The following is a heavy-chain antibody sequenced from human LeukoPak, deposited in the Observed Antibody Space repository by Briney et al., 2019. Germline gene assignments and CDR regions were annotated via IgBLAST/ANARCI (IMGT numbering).Heavy chain of an antibody. Sequence: GSLRLSCAASGFTFSSYAMSWVRQAPGKGLEWVSAISGSGGSTYYADSVKGRFTISRDDSKNTLYLQMNSLRAEDTAVYYCAKDHRDIVVVPAVPGDYWGQGTLVTVSS. CDR1: GFTFSSYA. V-gene: IGHV3-23*01. J-gene: IGHJ4*02. CDR3: AKDHRDIVVVPAVPGDY. CDR2: ISGSGGST. D-gene: IGHD2-2*01.